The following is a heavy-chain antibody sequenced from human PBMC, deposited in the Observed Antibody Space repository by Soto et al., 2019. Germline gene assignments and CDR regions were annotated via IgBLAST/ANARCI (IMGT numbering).Heavy chain of an antibody. V-gene: IGHV3-9*01. D-gene: IGHD3-10*01. Sequence: PGGSLRLSCAASGFTFGDYAMHWVRLAPGKGLEWVSDVSRNRGNIAYADSVRGRFTISRDNAKNSVHLRMNSLRGDDTALYYCGTSHVLGKGGECPDNVAIDAWGQGTMVTVSS. CDR3: GTSHVLGKGGECPDNVAIDA. J-gene: IGHJ5*02. CDR2: VSRNRGNI. CDR1: GFTFGDYA.